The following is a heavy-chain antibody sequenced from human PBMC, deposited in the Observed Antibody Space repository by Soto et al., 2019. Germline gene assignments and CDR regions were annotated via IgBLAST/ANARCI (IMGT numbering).Heavy chain of an antibody. CDR3: ARHLIRYSGSYRGYNWLDP. V-gene: IGHV5-51*01. J-gene: IGHJ5*02. CDR2: IYPDDSYT. CDR1: GFNFPTFW. D-gene: IGHD1-26*01. Sequence: PGESLKISCKHSGFNFPTFWIAWVRQMPGKGLEWMGTIYPDDSYTNYSPSFQGHVTISADKSISTAYLQWSSLKASDTAMYYCARHLIRYSGSYRGYNWLDPWGQGTLVTVSS.